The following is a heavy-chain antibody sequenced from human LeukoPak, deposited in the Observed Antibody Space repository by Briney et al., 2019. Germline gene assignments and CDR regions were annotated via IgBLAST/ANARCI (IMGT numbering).Heavy chain of an antibody. CDR1: GFTFTSYT. Sequence: PGESLRLSCAASGFTFTSYTMNWVRQAPGKGPEWVSSISSRRTYTYYADSVKGRFTISRDNAKNSLYLQMNSLRAEDTAVYYCARDGYFEWSSGILTGYSYYFDYWGQGTLVTVSS. CDR3: ARDGYFEWSSGILTGYSYYFDY. J-gene: IGHJ4*02. CDR2: ISSRRTYT. D-gene: IGHD3-9*01. V-gene: IGHV3-21*01.